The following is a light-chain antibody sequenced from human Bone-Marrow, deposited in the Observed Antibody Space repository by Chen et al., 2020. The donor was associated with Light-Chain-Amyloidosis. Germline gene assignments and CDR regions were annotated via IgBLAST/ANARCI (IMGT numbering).Light chain of an antibody. J-gene: IGKJ3*01. V-gene: IGKV1-9*01. CDR1: QGISSY. CDR3: QQFNSYRFT. Sequence: DIQLTQSPSFLSASVGDRVTITCRASQGISSYLAWYQQKPGKVPKLLIYAASTLQSGVPSRFSGSGSGTEFTLTISSLQPEDFATYYCQQFNSYRFTFGPGTKVDIK. CDR2: AAS.